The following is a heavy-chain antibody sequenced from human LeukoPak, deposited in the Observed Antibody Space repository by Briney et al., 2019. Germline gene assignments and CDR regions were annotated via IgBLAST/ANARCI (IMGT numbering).Heavy chain of an antibody. CDR3: ARGSTSDWPLDH. Sequence: PGGSLRLSCASSGFTFSSYSMNWVRQAPGKGLEWVSSISSSSSYIYYADSVKGRFTISRDNAKNSLYLQMNSLRAEDTAVYYCARGSTSDWPLDHWGQETLVTTSS. J-gene: IGHJ4*02. V-gene: IGHV3-21*01. CDR2: ISSSSSYI. D-gene: IGHD2-2*01. CDR1: GFTFSSYS.